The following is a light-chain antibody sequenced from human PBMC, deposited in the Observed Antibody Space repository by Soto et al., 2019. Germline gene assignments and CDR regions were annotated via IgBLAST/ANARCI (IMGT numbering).Light chain of an antibody. CDR3: TSYSSSHVL. CDR2: DVS. V-gene: IGLV2-14*01. Sequence: QSALTQPASVSGSPGQSITISCTGTSSDVGGYNYVSWYQQHPGKVPKLMIYDVSYRPSGVSNRFSGSKSGNTASLTISGLQAEDEADYHCTSYSSSHVLFGGGTKLTVL. J-gene: IGLJ2*01. CDR1: SSDVGGYNY.